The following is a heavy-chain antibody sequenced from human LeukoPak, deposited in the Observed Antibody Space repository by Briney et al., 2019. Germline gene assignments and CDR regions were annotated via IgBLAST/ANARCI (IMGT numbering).Heavy chain of an antibody. Sequence: GASVKVSCRASGGTFSSYAISWVRQAPGQGLEWMGGIIPIFGTANYAQKFQGRVTITADESTSTAYMELSSLRSEDTAVYYCATACSSTSCYESDYYYYYMDVWGKGTTVTVSS. CDR1: GGTFSSYA. V-gene: IGHV1-69*13. J-gene: IGHJ6*03. D-gene: IGHD2-2*01. CDR3: ATACSSTSCYESDYYYYYMDV. CDR2: IIPIFGTA.